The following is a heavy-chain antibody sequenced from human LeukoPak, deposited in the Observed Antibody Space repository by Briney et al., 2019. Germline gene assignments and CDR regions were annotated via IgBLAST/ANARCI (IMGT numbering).Heavy chain of an antibody. J-gene: IGHJ4*02. CDR2: IYYSGST. V-gene: IGHV4-39*01. D-gene: IGHD5-18*01. Sequence: SETLSLTCTISGGSISSSSYYWGWIRQPPGKGLEWIGSIYYSGSTYYNPSLKSRVTISVDTSKNQFSLKLSSVTAADTAVYYCARLRGYSYGFFDYWGQGTLVTVSS. CDR3: ARLRGYSYGFFDY. CDR1: GGSISSSSYY.